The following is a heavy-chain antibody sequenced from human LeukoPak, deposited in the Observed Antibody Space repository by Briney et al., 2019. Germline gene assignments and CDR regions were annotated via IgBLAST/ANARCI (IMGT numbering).Heavy chain of an antibody. V-gene: IGHV2-70*04. CDR1: GFSLTTSGMR. CDR3: ARLYYYQSSGYFFDY. CDR2: VDWDDDK. J-gene: IGHJ4*02. Sequence: SGPALVQPTHTLTLTSTFSGFSLTTSGMRVSWIRQTPGKALEWLARVDWDDDKLYTTSLKTRLTISKGTSKNQVVLRMTNMDPVDTATYYCARLYYYQSSGYFFDYWGQGILVTVSS. D-gene: IGHD3-22*01.